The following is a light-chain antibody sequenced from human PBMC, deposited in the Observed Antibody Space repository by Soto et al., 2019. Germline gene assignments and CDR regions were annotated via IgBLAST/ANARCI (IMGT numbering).Light chain of an antibody. CDR3: CSYAGSYTFVV. CDR1: SRDVGGYNY. CDR2: DVS. Sequence: QSALTQPRSVSGSPGQSVTISCTGTSRDVGGYNYVSWYQQHPGKAPKLMIYDVSKRPSGVPDRFSGSKSGNTASLTISGLQAEDEAVYYCCSYAGSYTFVVFGGGTKLTVL. J-gene: IGLJ2*01. V-gene: IGLV2-11*01.